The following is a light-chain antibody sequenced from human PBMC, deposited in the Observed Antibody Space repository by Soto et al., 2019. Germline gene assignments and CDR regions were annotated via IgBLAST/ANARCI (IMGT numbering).Light chain of an antibody. CDR1: SGHSSYA. CDR2: LDSDGSH. V-gene: IGLV4-69*01. J-gene: IGLJ3*02. CDR3: QTWGTGIQV. Sequence: QLVLTLSPSASASLGASVKLTCTLSSGHSSYAIAWHQQQPGRGPRYLMKLDSDGSHLRGDGIPDRFSGSSSGAERYLTISSLQSEDEADYYCQTWGTGIQVFGGGTKLTVL.